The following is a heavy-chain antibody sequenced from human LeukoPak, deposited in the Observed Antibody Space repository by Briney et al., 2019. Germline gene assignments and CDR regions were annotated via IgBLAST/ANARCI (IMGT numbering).Heavy chain of an antibody. CDR2: ISGSGGST. CDR1: GFTFTTYA. J-gene: IGHJ4*02. D-gene: IGHD3-22*01. CDR3: AKVWSDSNGWYNFDY. V-gene: IGHV3-23*01. Sequence: PGGSLRLSCATSGFTFTTYAMNWVRQAPGKGLEWVSAISGSGGSTYYADSVKGRFTISRDNSKNTLFLQMNSLRAEDTAVYYCAKVWSDSNGWYNFDYWGQGTLVTVSS.